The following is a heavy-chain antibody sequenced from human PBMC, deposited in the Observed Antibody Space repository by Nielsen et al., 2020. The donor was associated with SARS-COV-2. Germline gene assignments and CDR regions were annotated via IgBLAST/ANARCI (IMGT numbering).Heavy chain of an antibody. CDR2: ISYDGSNK. Sequence: GESLKISCAASGFTFSSYAMHWVRQAPGKGLEWVAVISYDGSNKYYADSVKGRFTISRDNSKNTLYLQMNSLRAEDTAVYYCARDYVLGAARASGPDYWGQGTLVTVSS. V-gene: IGHV3-30*04. J-gene: IGHJ4*02. CDR3: ARDYVLGAARASGPDY. CDR1: GFTFSSYA. D-gene: IGHD6-6*01.